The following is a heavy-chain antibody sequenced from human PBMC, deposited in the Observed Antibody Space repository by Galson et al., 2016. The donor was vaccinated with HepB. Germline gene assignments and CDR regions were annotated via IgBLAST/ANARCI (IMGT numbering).Heavy chain of an antibody. J-gene: IGHJ4*02. V-gene: IGHV1-46*01. Sequence: SVKVSCKASGYTFSNYYMHWVRQAPGRGLEWMGIINPSGGRTTYPQKFQGRVTMTRDTSTDTVYMEMSNLTSEDTAMYYCARDGGILTSGWNALYWGQGTLVTVSS. D-gene: IGHD6-19*01. CDR1: GYTFSNYY. CDR2: INPSGGRT. CDR3: ARDGGILTSGWNALY.